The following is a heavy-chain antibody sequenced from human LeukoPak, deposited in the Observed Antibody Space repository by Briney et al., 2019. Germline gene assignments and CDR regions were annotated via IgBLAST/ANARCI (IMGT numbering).Heavy chain of an antibody. CDR1: GGSIRSSYYY. D-gene: IGHD2-2*01. V-gene: IGHV4-39*07. CDR3: ASLGVPAAIHYSDY. CDR2: IYDSGST. Sequence: SETLSLTCTVSGGSIRSSYYYWGWIPQPPGKGLEWIGSIYDSGSTYYNPSLKSRVTISVDTSKNQFSLKLSSVTAADTAVYYCASLGVPAAIHYSDYWGQGTLVTVSS. J-gene: IGHJ4*02.